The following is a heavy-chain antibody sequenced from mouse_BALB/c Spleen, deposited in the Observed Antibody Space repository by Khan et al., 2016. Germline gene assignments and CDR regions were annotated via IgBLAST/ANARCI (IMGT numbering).Heavy chain of an antibody. D-gene: IGHD2-3*01. J-gene: IGHJ4*01. V-gene: IGHV2-6*02. Sequence: QVQLKESGPGLVAPSQSLSITCTVSGFSLTSYGVHWVRQPPGKGLEWLVVIWSDGSTTYNSALKSRLSISKDNYKSQVFLKMNSRQTDDTAMYYCARRDDGGGAMDYWGQGTSVTVSS. CDR2: IWSDGST. CDR3: ARRDDGGGAMDY. CDR1: GFSLTSYG.